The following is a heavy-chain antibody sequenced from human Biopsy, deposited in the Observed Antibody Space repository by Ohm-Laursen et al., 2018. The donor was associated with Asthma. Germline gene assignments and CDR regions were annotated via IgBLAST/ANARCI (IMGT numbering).Heavy chain of an antibody. Sequence: SLRLSCSASGFTFSSYGMHWVRQAPGKGLEWVSFIWYDGRKKTYADSVKGRFTISRDSSKNTLYLQMNSLRAEVTAVYYCAREGVAGTHIEDWGQGTLVTVSS. J-gene: IGHJ4*02. D-gene: IGHD6-19*01. V-gene: IGHV3-33*01. CDR3: AREGVAGTHIED. CDR2: IWYDGRKK. CDR1: GFTFSSYG.